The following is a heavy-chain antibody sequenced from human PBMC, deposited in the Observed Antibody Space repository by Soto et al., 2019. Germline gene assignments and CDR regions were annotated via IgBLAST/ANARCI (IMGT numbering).Heavy chain of an antibody. D-gene: IGHD1-7*01. CDR1: WYSVSSNSAA. Sequence: SQTLSLTCAISWYSVSSNSAAWNWIRQSPSRGLELLGRKYYRSKWYNDYAVSVKSRININPDTSKKQFSLQLNSVNAEAPAVYYCARDRLELRYGMKVWGQGTTVNVSS. V-gene: IGHV6-1*01. CDR2: KYYRSKWYN. J-gene: IGHJ6*02. CDR3: ARDRLELRYGMKV.